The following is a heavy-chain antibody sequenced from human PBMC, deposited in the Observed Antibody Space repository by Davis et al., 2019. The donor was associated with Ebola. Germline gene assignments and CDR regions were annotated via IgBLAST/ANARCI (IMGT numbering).Heavy chain of an antibody. Sequence: GESLKISCAASGFTFSSYAMSWVRQAPGKGLEWLSYISSSGTTTYYADSVKGRFTISRDNAKNSLYLQMNSLRAEDTAVYYCARVLDFWSDYWGQGTLVTVSS. D-gene: IGHD3-3*01. CDR2: ISSSGTTT. V-gene: IGHV3-48*04. CDR3: ARVLDFWSDY. CDR1: GFTFSSYA. J-gene: IGHJ4*02.